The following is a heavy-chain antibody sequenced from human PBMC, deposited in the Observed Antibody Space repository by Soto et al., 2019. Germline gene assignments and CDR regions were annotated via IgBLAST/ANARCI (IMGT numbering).Heavy chain of an antibody. CDR2: IYHSGST. Sequence: PSETLSLTCAVSGYSISSGYYWGWIRQPPGKGLEWIGSIYHSGSTYYNPSLKSRVTISVDTSKNQFSLKLSSVTAADTAVYYCARVAYYYDSSGYSIYYFDYWGQGTLVTVSS. CDR3: ARVAYYYDSSGYSIYYFDY. V-gene: IGHV4-38-2*01. CDR1: GYSISSGYY. D-gene: IGHD3-22*01. J-gene: IGHJ4*02.